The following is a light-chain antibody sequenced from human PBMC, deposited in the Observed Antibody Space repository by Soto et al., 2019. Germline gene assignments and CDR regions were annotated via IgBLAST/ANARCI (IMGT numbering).Light chain of an antibody. CDR1: QSVRSN. Sequence: EIVMTQSQATLSVSPGERGTLSCMAVQSVRSNLAWYQQKPCQAPRLLVYGASTRATGLPARFSGSGSGTDFTLTISSLQYEDFAVHYCQQYNTWHPITFGQGTRLENK. CDR3: QQYNTWHPIT. V-gene: IGKV3-15*01. J-gene: IGKJ5*01. CDR2: GAS.